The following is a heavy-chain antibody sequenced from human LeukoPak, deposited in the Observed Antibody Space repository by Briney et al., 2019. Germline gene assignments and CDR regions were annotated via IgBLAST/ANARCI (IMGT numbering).Heavy chain of an antibody. CDR2: IYYSGST. CDR3: ARASGSGDFGY. J-gene: IGHJ4*02. V-gene: IGHV4-59*01. D-gene: IGHD1-26*01. Sequence: SETQSLTCTVSGGSISSYYWSWIRQPPEKGLEWIGYIYYSGSTNYNPSLKSRVTISVDTSKNQFSLKLSSVTAADTAVYYCARASGSGDFGYWGQGTLVTVSS. CDR1: GGSISSYY.